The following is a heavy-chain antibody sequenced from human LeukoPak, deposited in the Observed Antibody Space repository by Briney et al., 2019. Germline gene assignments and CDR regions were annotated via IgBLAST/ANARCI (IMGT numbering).Heavy chain of an antibody. D-gene: IGHD6-19*01. CDR1: GFTFSSYW. J-gene: IGHJ4*02. V-gene: IGHV3-7*04. CDR3: ARVSGWYFGKPGSFDY. Sequence: GGSLRLSCAASGFTFSSYWMSWVRQAPGKGLEWVANIKQDGSEKYYVDSVKGRFTISRDNAKNSLYLQMNSLRAEDTAVYHCARVSGWYFGKPGSFDYWGQGTLVTVSS. CDR2: IKQDGSEK.